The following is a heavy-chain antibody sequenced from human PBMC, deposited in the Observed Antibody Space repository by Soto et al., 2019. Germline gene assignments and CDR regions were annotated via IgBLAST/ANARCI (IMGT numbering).Heavy chain of an antibody. D-gene: IGHD3-22*01. J-gene: IGHJ6*02. Sequence: PGGSLRLSCEASGFSFSDDVMHWVRQAPGKGLEWVALISYDGNNKNYADSVRGRFTISRDDSKNTLYLQMNNLRAEDTALYYCAKDRATYYYDSSDYFYHFGMDFCGQGTTVTVSS. CDR2: ISYDGNNK. V-gene: IGHV3-30*18. CDR3: AKDRATYYYDSSDYFYHFGMDF. CDR1: GFSFSDDV.